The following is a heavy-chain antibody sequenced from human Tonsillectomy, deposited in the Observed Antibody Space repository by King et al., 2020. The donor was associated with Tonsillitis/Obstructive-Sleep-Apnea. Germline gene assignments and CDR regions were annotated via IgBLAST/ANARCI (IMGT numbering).Heavy chain of an antibody. CDR2: IYYSGST. D-gene: IGHD3-22*01. Sequence: VQLQESGPGLVKPSETLSLTCTVSGGSISSYYWSWIRQPPGKGLEWIGYIYYSGSTNYNPSLKSRVTISVDTSKNQFSLKLSSVTAADTAVYYCAGYHSSGYYFDYWGQGTLVTVSS. J-gene: IGHJ4*02. CDR3: AGYHSSGYYFDY. CDR1: GGSISSYY. V-gene: IGHV4-59*01.